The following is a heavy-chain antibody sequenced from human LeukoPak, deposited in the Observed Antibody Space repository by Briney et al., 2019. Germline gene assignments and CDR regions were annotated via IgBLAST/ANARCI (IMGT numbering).Heavy chain of an antibody. CDR3: ARRGRIVMVTAIPKDDAFDI. D-gene: IGHD2-21*02. Sequence: ASVKVSCKASGYTFSRYGISWVRQAPGQGLEWMGWINTYNGNTNYTQKLQGRVTMTTDTSTSTAYMELRSLRSDDTAVYYCARRGRIVMVTAIPKDDAFDIWGQGTMVTVSS. CDR2: INTYNGNT. V-gene: IGHV1-18*01. J-gene: IGHJ3*02. CDR1: GYTFSRYG.